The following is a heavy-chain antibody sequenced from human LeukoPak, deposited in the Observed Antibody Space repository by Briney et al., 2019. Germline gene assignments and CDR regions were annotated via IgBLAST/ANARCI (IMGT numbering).Heavy chain of an antibody. D-gene: IGHD3-10*01. Sequence: PSETLSLTCTVSGGSISSYYWSWVRQPPGKGLEWVGYIYYSGSTNYNPSLKSRVTISVDTSKNQFSLKLSSVTAADTAVYYCARLAPDYYGSGSYYDYWGQGTLVTVSP. J-gene: IGHJ4*02. CDR1: GGSISSYY. V-gene: IGHV4-59*08. CDR3: ARLAPDYYGSGSYYDY. CDR2: IYYSGST.